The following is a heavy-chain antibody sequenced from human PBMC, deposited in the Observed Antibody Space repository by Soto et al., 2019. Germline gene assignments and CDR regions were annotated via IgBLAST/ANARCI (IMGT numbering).Heavy chain of an antibody. V-gene: IGHV3-74*01. CDR3: ASRTRITVFGVVIRDGMDV. J-gene: IGHJ6*02. CDR2: INSDGSST. Sequence: GGSLRLSCAASGFTFSSCWMHWVRQAPGKGLVWVSRINSDGSSTSYADSVKGRFTISRDNAKNTLYLQMNSLRAEDTAVYYCASRTRITVFGVVIRDGMDVWGQGTTVTVSS. D-gene: IGHD3-3*01. CDR1: GFTFSSCW.